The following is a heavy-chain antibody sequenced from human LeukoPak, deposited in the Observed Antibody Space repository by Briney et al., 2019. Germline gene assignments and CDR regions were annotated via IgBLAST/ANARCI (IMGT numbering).Heavy chain of an antibody. V-gene: IGHV4-4*07. CDR2: IYVSGTS. Sequence: TSETLSLTCTVSGASISSYYWSWIRQPAGKGLEWIGRIYVSGTSVYNPSLKSRVTMSVDTSKNQLSLRLKSVTAADTAVYYCARGFLSYYFDYWGQGTLVTVSS. CDR1: GASISSYY. J-gene: IGHJ4*02. CDR3: ARGFLSYYFDY.